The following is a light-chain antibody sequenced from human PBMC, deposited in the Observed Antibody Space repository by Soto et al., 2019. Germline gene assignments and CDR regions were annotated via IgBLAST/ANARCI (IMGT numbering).Light chain of an antibody. CDR3: QHRASWPLT. V-gene: IGKV3-11*01. Sequence: ETVFTPDPVTLYLSTRESATLPCRASQSPSIKLAWYQQKPGQAPTLLIYDASTRATGIPARFSGSGSGTDFTLTISSLEPEDFAVYFCQHRASWPLTFGGGTKVDIK. J-gene: IGKJ4*01. CDR2: DAS. CDR1: QSPSIK.